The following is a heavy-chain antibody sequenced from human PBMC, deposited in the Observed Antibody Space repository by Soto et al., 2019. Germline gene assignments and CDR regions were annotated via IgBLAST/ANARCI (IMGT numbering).Heavy chain of an antibody. Sequence: SETLSLTCTVSGGSISSGGYYWSWIRQHPGKGLEWIGYTYYSGSTYYNPSLKSRVTISVDTSKNQFSLKLSSVTAADTAVYYCSIAWGSTGYYYMDFWGKGTTVTVSS. CDR1: GGSISSGGYY. J-gene: IGHJ6*03. CDR2: TYYSGST. D-gene: IGHD2-2*01. V-gene: IGHV4-31*02. CDR3: SIAWGSTGYYYMDF.